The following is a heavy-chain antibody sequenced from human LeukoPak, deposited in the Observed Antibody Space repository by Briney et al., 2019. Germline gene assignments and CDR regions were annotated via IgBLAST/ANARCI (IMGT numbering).Heavy chain of an antibody. CDR1: GFTFSSYA. D-gene: IGHD6-19*01. V-gene: IGHV3-23*01. J-gene: IGHJ4*02. CDR2: ISGSGGST. Sequence: PGGSLRLSCAASGFTFSSYAMSWVRQAPGKGLEWVSAISGSGGSTYYADSVKGRFTISRDNSKNTLYLQMNSLRAEDTAVYYCAKAPPFGAVAGGTFDYWGQGTLVTVSS. CDR3: AKAPPFGAVAGGTFDY.